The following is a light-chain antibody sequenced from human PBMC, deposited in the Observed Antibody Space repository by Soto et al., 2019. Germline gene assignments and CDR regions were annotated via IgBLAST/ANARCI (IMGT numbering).Light chain of an antibody. J-gene: IGLJ2*01. V-gene: IGLV2-8*01. CDR2: EVS. Sequence: QSVLTQPPSASGPPGQSVTISCTGTSSDVGGYKYVSWYQQHPGKAPKLMIYEVSKRPSGVPARFSGSKSGNTASLTVSGLQAEDEADYYCSSYAGKDNLGIFGGGTKLTVL. CDR1: SSDVGGYKY. CDR3: SSYAGKDNLGI.